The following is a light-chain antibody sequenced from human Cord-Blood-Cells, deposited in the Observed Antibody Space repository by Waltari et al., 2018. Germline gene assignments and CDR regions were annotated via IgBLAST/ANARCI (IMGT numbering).Light chain of an antibody. J-gene: IGLJ2*01. CDR3: SSYTSSSTVV. CDR2: DVS. CDR1: SSDVGGYNY. Sequence: QSALTQPASVSGSPGQSITIPSTGTSSDVGGYNYVSWYQQHPGKAPKLMIYDVSNRPSGVSNRFSGSKSGNTASLTISGLQAEDEADYYCSSYTSSSTVVFGGGTKLTVL. V-gene: IGLV2-14*01.